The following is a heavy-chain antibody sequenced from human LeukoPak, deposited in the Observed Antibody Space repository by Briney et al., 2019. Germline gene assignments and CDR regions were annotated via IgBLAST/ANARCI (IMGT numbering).Heavy chain of an antibody. J-gene: IGHJ4*02. D-gene: IGHD6-13*01. CDR1: GYTFVTYG. Sequence: SVKVSCKASGYTFVTYGISWVRQAPGQGLEWMGGIIPIFGTANYAQKFQGRVTITADESTSTAYMELSSLRSEDTAVYYCASPSSWYAYYFDYWGQGTLVTVSS. CDR3: ASPSSWYAYYFDY. V-gene: IGHV1-69*13. CDR2: IIPIFGTA.